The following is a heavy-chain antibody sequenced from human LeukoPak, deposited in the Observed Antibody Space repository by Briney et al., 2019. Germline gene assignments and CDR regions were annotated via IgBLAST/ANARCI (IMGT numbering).Heavy chain of an antibody. Sequence: GGSLRLSCAASGFTLSTYWMHWVRQAPGKGLVWVSYISSDGSYTSYADSVKGRFTISRDNAKNTLYLQMNSLRTEDTAVYYCTRNPGMDVWGQGTTVTVSS. CDR3: TRNPGMDV. J-gene: IGHJ6*02. CDR1: GFTLSTYW. CDR2: ISSDGSYT. V-gene: IGHV3-74*01.